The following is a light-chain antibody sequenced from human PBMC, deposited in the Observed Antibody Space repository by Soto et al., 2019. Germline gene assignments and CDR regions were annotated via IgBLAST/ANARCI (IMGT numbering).Light chain of an antibody. V-gene: IGKV1-5*03. CDR2: AAS. J-gene: IGKJ2*01. Sequence: DIQLTQSPSTLSASVGDRVTITCRASQSISRWLAWYQQKPGAAPKLLIHAASTLESGVPSRFSGSRSGTEFTLTVSSLQPDDFATYYCQQYNDSFPYTFGQGIKLEIK. CDR1: QSISRW. CDR3: QQYNDSFPYT.